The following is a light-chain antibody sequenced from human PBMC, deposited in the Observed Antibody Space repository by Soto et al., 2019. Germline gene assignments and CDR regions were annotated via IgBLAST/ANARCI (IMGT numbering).Light chain of an antibody. Sequence: QSVLTQPPSVSGAPGQRVTIFCTGSSSNIGADYHVHWYQQLPGTAPRLLIYGNTNRPSGVSHRFSGSKSGNTASLSISGLQAEDEADYYCHSFTTGNTLYVFGTGTKVTVL. CDR3: HSFTTGNTLYV. J-gene: IGLJ1*01. CDR1: SSNIGADYH. V-gene: IGLV1-40*01. CDR2: GNT.